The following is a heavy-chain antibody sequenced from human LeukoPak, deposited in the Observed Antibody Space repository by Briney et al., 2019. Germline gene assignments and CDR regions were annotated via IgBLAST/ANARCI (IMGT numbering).Heavy chain of an antibody. D-gene: IGHD2-2*01. V-gene: IGHV3-23*01. CDR1: GFTFNNYA. CDR2: NGGSGGSK. CDR3: AKRKDLGYCSSTSCYYYFDY. J-gene: IGHJ4*02. Sequence: SGGSLRLSCVASGFTFNNYAMSWVRQAPGKGLEWVSANGGSGGSKYYADSVKGRFTVSRDNSKSTLYLQMNSLRAEDTAIYYCAKRKDLGYCSSTSCYYYFDYWGQGTLVTVSS.